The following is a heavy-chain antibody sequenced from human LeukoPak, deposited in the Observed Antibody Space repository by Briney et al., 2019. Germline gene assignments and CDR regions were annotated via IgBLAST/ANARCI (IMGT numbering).Heavy chain of an antibody. Sequence: GGSLRLSCAASGFTFSSYSMNWVRQAPGKGLEWVSSISSSSSYIYYADSVKGRFTISRDNAKNSLYLQMNSLRAEDTAVYYCARDITYYYGSGIPPNYWGQGTLVTVSS. CDR1: GFTFSSYS. CDR3: ARDITYYYGSGIPPNY. V-gene: IGHV3-21*01. J-gene: IGHJ4*02. CDR2: ISSSSSYI. D-gene: IGHD3-10*01.